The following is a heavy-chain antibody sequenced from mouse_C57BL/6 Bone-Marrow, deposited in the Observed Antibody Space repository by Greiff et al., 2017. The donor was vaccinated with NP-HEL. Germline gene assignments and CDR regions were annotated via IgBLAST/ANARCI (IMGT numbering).Heavy chain of an antibody. D-gene: IGHD2-3*01. J-gene: IGHJ4*01. Sequence: EVKVVESGGGLVQPGGSMKLSCVASGFTFSNYWMNWVRQSPEKGLEWVAQIRLKSDNYATHYAESVKGRFTISRDDSKSSVYLQMNNLRAEDTGIYYCTGGDGYQRGDYWGQGTSVTVSS. CDR3: TGGDGYQRGDY. V-gene: IGHV6-3*01. CDR1: GFTFSNYW. CDR2: IRLKSDNYAT.